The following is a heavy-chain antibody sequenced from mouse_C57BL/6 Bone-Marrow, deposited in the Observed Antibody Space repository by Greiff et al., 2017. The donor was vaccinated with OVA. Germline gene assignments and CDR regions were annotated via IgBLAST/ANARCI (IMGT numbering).Heavy chain of an antibody. V-gene: IGHV1-64*01. Sequence: QVQLQQPGAELVKPGASVKLSCKASGYTFTSYWMHWVKQRPGQGLEWIGLIYPNSGSTNYNEKFKSKATLTVDKSSSTAYMQLSSLTSEDSAVYYCAGEGGGYYVYYWYFDVWGTGTTVTVSS. D-gene: IGHD1-2*01. J-gene: IGHJ1*03. CDR2: IYPNSGST. CDR3: AGEGGGYYVYYWYFDV. CDR1: GYTFTSYW.